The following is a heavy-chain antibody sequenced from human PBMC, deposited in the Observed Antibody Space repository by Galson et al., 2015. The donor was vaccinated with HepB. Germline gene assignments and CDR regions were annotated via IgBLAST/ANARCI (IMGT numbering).Heavy chain of an antibody. J-gene: IGHJ4*02. CDR1: GFTFSSYG. CDR3: AKEASPLQYGDYGDGLDY. V-gene: IGHV3-30*18. Sequence: SLRLSCAAPGFTFSSYGMHWVRQAPGKGLEWVAVISYDGSNKYYADSVKGRFTISRDNSKNTLYLQMNSLRAEDTAVYYCAKEASPLQYGDYGDGLDYWGQGTLVTVSS. CDR2: ISYDGSNK. D-gene: IGHD4-17*01.